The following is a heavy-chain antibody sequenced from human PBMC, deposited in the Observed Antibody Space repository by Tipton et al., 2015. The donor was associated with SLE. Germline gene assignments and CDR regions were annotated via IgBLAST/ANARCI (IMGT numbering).Heavy chain of an antibody. D-gene: IGHD5-12*01. Sequence: SLRLSCAVSGFTFRSYEMNWVCQAPGKGLEWVSYISSSGTTTYYADSVKGRFTISRDNAKNSLYLQMNSLRAEDTAVYYCVREGHKNVGYGYDYWGQGTLVTVSS. V-gene: IGHV3-48*03. CDR1: GFTFRSYE. J-gene: IGHJ4*02. CDR3: VREGHKNVGYGYDY. CDR2: ISSSGTTT.